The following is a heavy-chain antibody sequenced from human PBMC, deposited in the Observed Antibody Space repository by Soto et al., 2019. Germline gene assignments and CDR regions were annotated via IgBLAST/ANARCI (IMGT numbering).Heavy chain of an antibody. D-gene: IGHD4-17*01. Sequence: PXESLSVPCPVSGVSISSHYWSWVRQPSGKGLEWIVYLYYTGSTHYTASLKSRVTMSLDTSKNQFSLMLTSVTAADTAVYYCARVGATVTSQALGFYHWGQGILVTVSS. CDR3: ARVGATVTSQALGFYH. CDR1: GVSISSHY. V-gene: IGHV4-59*11. J-gene: IGHJ4*02. CDR2: LYYTGST.